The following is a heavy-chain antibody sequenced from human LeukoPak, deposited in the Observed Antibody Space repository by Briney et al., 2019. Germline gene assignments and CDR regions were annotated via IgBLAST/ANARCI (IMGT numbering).Heavy chain of an antibody. CDR1: GFTFSSYA. Sequence: QPGGSLRLSCAASGFTFSSYAMHWVRQAPGKGLEWVAVISYDGSNKYYADSVKGRFTISRDNSKNTLYLQMNSLRAEDTAVYYCARVCSSSWQDAFDIWGQGTMVTVSS. V-gene: IGHV3-30-3*01. J-gene: IGHJ3*02. CDR2: ISYDGSNK. CDR3: ARVCSSSWQDAFDI. D-gene: IGHD6-13*01.